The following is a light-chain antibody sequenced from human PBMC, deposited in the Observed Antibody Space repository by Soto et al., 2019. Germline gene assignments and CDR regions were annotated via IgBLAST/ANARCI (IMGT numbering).Light chain of an antibody. CDR2: GAS. J-gene: IGKJ5*01. CDR1: ETVSSSY. CDR3: QQRSSAIT. Sequence: DIVLTQSPGTLSLSPGERATLSCMASETVSSSYLAWYQQKPGQAPRLLIYGASSRATGIPDRFSGSGSGTDFTLTISSLEPEDFAVYYCQQRSSAITFGQGTRLEIK. V-gene: IGKV3D-20*02.